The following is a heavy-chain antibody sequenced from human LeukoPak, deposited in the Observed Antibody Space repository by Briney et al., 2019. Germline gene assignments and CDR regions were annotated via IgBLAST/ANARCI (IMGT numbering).Heavy chain of an antibody. D-gene: IGHD6-13*01. J-gene: IGHJ4*02. CDR3: ARGVSTWYKDPFDY. CDR1: GFSFSSYA. V-gene: IGHV3-21*01. Sequence: GGSLRLSCAASGFSFSSYAMSWVRQAPGKGLEWVSSISSSSSYIYYADSVKGRFTISRDNAKNSLYLQMNSLRAEDTAVYYCARGVSTWYKDPFDYWGQGTLVTVSS. CDR2: ISSSSSYI.